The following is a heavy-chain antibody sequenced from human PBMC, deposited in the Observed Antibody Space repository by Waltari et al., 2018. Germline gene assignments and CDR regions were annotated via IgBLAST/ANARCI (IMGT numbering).Heavy chain of an antibody. V-gene: IGHV1-24*01. J-gene: IGHJ4*02. Sequence: QVQLAQSGPEVRKPGASVKVSCKVSGYSLTEFPIHWVRQAPGKGLEWVGTYDTEDKKRIYAHKMRYRVTLTEDTTTDTAFMELTRLTSDDTALYYCATGPHIDLYYFHYWGQGSLVSVSS. CDR1: GYSLTEFP. CDR2: YDTEDKKR. D-gene: IGHD2-21*01. CDR3: ATGPHIDLYYFHY.